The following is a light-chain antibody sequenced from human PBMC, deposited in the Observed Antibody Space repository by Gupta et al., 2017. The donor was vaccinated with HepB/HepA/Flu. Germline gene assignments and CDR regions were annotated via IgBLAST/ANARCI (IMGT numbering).Light chain of an antibody. CDR3: QQYDAWPLT. Sequence: EIVMTQSPATLSVSPGERATLPCRASQSVSDKLAWYQQKPGQAPRLLIYAASTRATGVAARFSGSGSVTEFTLSISRLQSEDFAIYYCQQYDAWPLTFGGGTKVEIK. CDR2: AAS. CDR1: QSVSDK. J-gene: IGKJ4*01. V-gene: IGKV3-15*01.